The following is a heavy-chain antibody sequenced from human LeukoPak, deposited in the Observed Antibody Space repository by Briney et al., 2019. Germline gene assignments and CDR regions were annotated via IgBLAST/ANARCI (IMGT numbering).Heavy chain of an antibody. CDR1: GFTFSIYW. D-gene: IGHD2-15*01. CDR2: INSDGSNT. J-gene: IGHJ3*02. CDR3: ARDVVLSGTDAFDI. V-gene: IGHV3-74*01. Sequence: GGSLRLSCAASGFTFSIYWMYWVRQAPGKGLVWVSRINSDGSNTIYADFVKDRFTMSRDNAKNTLYLEMNSLRAEDTAVYYCARDVVLSGTDAFDIWGQGTRVTVSS.